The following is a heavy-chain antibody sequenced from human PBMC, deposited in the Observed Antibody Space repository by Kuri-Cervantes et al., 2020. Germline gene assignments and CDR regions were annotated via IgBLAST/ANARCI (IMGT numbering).Heavy chain of an antibody. Sequence: SVKVSCKASGYTFTGYDINWVRQAPGQGLEWMGGITPIFETPNYAQKFQGRLTITKDESTSTAYMELSSLRSEDTAVYYCAINWGYTYSRGGRFDPWGQGTLVTVSS. CDR3: AINWGYTYSRGGRFDP. J-gene: IGHJ5*02. CDR1: GYTFTGYD. CDR2: ITPIFETP. V-gene: IGHV1-69*05. D-gene: IGHD5-18*01.